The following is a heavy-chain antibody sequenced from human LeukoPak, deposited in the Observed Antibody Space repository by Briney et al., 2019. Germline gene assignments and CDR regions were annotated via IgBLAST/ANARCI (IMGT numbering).Heavy chain of an antibody. D-gene: IGHD3-3*02. CDR1: GFTFSSFG. Sequence: GGSLRLSCVASGFTFSSFGMHWVRQAPGKGLEWVAFIRYDGASQYYADSVKGRFTISSDNSRNILYLEMNSLRAEDTAVYYCAKISSHWGQGTLVTVSS. CDR3: AKISSH. V-gene: IGHV3-30*02. J-gene: IGHJ4*02. CDR2: IRYDGASQ.